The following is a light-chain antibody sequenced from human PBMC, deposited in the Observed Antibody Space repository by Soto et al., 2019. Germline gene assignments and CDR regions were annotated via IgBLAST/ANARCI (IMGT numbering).Light chain of an antibody. Sequence: EIVLTQSPGTLSLSPGEGATLSCKASQSVSSTYLAWYQHKPGQAPRLLIYATSSRATGIPDRFSGSGSGTDFTLTINRLEPEDFAVYYCQQYGSSITFGQGTRLEIK. J-gene: IGKJ5*01. CDR1: QSVSSTY. CDR2: ATS. CDR3: QQYGSSIT. V-gene: IGKV3-20*01.